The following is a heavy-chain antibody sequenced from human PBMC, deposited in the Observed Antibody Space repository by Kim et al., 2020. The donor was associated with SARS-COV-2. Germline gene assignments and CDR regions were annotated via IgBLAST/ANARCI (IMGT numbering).Heavy chain of an antibody. D-gene: IGHD2-2*01. CDR3: AKNVHITSVTFLWYFDL. J-gene: IGHJ2*01. V-gene: IGHV3-23*01. Sequence: GGSLRLSCVASRFTFGSSAMTWVRQAPGKGLEWVSTIFGSGHGTYYADSVKGRFVVSRDNSKNTLYLQMNNLRGDDTAIYYCAKNVHITSVTFLWYFDLWGRGSSVTVSS. CDR1: RFTFGSSA. CDR2: IFGSGHGT.